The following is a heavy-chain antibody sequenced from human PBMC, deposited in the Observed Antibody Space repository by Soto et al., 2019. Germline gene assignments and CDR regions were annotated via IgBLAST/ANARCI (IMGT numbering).Heavy chain of an antibody. V-gene: IGHV4-59*01. Sequence: PSETLSLTCTVSGGSISSYYWSWIRQPPGKGLEWIGYIYYSGSTNYNPSLKSRVTISVDTSKNQFSLKLSSVTAADTAVYYCARDPGVTTRMFNYYYYYGMDVWGRGTTVTVSS. CDR2: IYYSGST. CDR3: ARDPGVTTRMFNYYYYYGMDV. CDR1: GGSISSYY. J-gene: IGHJ6*02. D-gene: IGHD3-22*01.